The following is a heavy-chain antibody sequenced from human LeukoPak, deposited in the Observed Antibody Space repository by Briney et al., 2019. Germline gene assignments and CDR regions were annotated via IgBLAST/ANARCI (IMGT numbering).Heavy chain of an antibody. V-gene: IGHV4-39*01. Sequence: PSETLSLTCTVSGGSISSSSYYWGWIRQPPGKGLEWIGSIYYSGSTYYNPSFKSRVTISVDTSKNQFSLKLSSVTAADTAVYYCARHSGTNFDYWGQGTLVTVSS. CDR1: GGSISSSSYY. CDR2: IYYSGST. CDR3: ARHSGTNFDY. D-gene: IGHD1-7*01. J-gene: IGHJ4*02.